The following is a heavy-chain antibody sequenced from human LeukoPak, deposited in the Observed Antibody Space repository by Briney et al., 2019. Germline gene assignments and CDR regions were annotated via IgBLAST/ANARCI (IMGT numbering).Heavy chain of an antibody. CDR3: ARDGMEYSSSWYD. Sequence: GGSLGLSCAASGFTFSSYWMSWVRQAPGKGLEWVANIKQDGNEKYFVDSVKGRFTISRDNAKNSLYLPMNSLRAEDTAVYYCARDGMEYSSSWYDWGQGTLVTASS. J-gene: IGHJ4*02. CDR2: IKQDGNEK. V-gene: IGHV3-7*01. D-gene: IGHD6-13*01. CDR1: GFTFSSYW.